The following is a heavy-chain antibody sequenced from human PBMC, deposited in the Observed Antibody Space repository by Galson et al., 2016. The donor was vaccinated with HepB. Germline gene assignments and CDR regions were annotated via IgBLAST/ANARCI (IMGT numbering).Heavy chain of an antibody. Sequence: PALVKPTQTLTLTCSFSGFSLTTGEMCVSWIRQPPGKALEWLALIVWEDEKYYTTPLQTRLTISRDTSENQVVLTLTNMDPVDTATYFCARIRCGSSGRFDSWGQGTLVTVSS. CDR2: IVWEDEK. CDR1: GFSLTTGEMC. CDR3: ARIRCGSSGRFDS. V-gene: IGHV2-70*01. J-gene: IGHJ4*02. D-gene: IGHD3-10*01.